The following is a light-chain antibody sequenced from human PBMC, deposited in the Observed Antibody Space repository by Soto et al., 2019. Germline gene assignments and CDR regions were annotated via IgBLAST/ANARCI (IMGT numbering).Light chain of an antibody. V-gene: IGKV1-39*01. J-gene: IGKJ2*01. CDR1: QSINIY. CDR2: AAS. Sequence: DIPMTQSPSSLSASVGDRVTITCRASQSINIYLNWYQQKPGKAPKVLIYAASSLQSGVPSRFSGSGSGTDFTFTISRPQPEDFGTYYCQQTSSTPRTFGHGTKLEIK. CDR3: QQTSSTPRT.